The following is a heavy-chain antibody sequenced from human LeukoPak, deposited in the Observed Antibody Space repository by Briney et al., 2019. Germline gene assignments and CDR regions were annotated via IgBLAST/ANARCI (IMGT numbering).Heavy chain of an antibody. CDR2: ISGSGGST. D-gene: IGHD2-15*01. CDR1: GFTFSSYA. Sequence: GGSLRLSCAASGFTFSSYAMSWVRQAPGKGLEWVSAISGSGGSTYYADSVKGRFTISRDNSKNTLYLQMNSLRAEDTAVYYCAKDSDIVVVVAAIELDYWAREPWSPSPQ. CDR3: AKDSDIVVVVAAIELDY. V-gene: IGHV3-23*01. J-gene: IGHJ4*02.